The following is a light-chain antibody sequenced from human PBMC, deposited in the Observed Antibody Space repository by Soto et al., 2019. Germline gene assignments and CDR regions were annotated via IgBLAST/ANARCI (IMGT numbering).Light chain of an antibody. CDR3: QQYERWPDT. CDR1: QSVNRN. CDR2: GAS. V-gene: IGKV3-15*01. J-gene: IGKJ2*01. Sequence: EIVMTQSPATLSVSPGERAALSCRASQSVNRNLAWYQQKPGQAPRLLIHGASTRATGIPARFSGSGSGTEFTLNISSLQSEEFAVYYCQQYERWPDTFGQGTKLEI.